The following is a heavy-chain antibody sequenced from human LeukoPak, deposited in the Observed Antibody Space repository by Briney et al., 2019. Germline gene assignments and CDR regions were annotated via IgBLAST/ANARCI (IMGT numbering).Heavy chain of an antibody. J-gene: IGHJ5*02. Sequence: GGSLRLSCAASGFTFSSYGMNWVRQAPGKGLEWVSAISGSGGNTYYADSAKGRFTISRDNSKNTLYLQMNSLRAEDTAVYYCAKGPYSGFSWGQGTLVTVSS. D-gene: IGHD1-26*01. V-gene: IGHV3-23*01. CDR1: GFTFSSYG. CDR3: AKGPYSGFS. CDR2: ISGSGGNT.